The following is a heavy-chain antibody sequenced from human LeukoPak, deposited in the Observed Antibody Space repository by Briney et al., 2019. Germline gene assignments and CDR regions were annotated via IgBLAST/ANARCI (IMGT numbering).Heavy chain of an antibody. J-gene: IGHJ6*02. CDR1: GFTVSSNY. D-gene: IGHD2-2*03. Sequence: GGSLRLSCAASGFTVSSNYMSWVRQAPGKGLEWVSVIYSGDNTYYADSVKGRFTISRDNSKNTLYLQTNSLRAEDTAVYYCAKDLDIVVVPAARVYGMDVWGQGTTVTVSS. V-gene: IGHV3-66*01. CDR2: IYSGDNT. CDR3: AKDLDIVVVPAARVYGMDV.